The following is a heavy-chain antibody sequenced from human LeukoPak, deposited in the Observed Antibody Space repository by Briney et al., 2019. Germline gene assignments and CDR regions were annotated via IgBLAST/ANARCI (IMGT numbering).Heavy chain of an antibody. CDR2: IKQDGSKK. V-gene: IGHV3-7*04. CDR3: TRVGYIDEGIDY. D-gene: IGHD5-24*01. CDR1: GFPFSSYW. Sequence: GGSLRLSCVASGFPFSSYWMTWVRQAPGKGLEWVANIKQDGSKKSYVDSVKGRFTISRDNAMNSLYLQMNSLRAEDTAIYYCTRVGYIDEGIDYWGQGTLVTVSS. J-gene: IGHJ4*02.